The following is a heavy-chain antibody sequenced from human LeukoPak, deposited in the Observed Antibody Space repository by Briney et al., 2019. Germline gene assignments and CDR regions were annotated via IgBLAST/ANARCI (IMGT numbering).Heavy chain of an antibody. Sequence: GGSLRLSCAASGFTFSSYTMNWVRQAPGKGLEWVSGISGSSSHTLDADSVRGRFIISRDNTRNTLYLHMSSLRVEDTALYYCAKEHDYSNAAPEWGFDSWGQGALVTVSS. J-gene: IGHJ4*02. CDR3: AKEHDYSNAAPEWGFDS. CDR2: ISGSSSHT. CDR1: GFTFSSYT. D-gene: IGHD3-3*01. V-gene: IGHV3-23*01.